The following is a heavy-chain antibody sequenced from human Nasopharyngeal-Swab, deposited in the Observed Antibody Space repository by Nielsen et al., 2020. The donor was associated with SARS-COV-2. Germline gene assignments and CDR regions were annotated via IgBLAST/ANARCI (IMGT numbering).Heavy chain of an antibody. CDR1: GGSISSYY. D-gene: IGHD3-3*01. V-gene: IGHV4-59*01. J-gene: IGHJ6*02. CDR2: IYYSGST. Sequence: GSLRLSCTVSGGSISSYYWSWIRQPPGKGLEWIGYIYYSGSTNYNPSLKSRVTISVDTSKNQFSLKLSSVTAADTAVYYCARASYYDFWSGYYRSDYYGMDVWGQGTTVTVSS. CDR3: ARASYYDFWSGYYRSDYYGMDV.